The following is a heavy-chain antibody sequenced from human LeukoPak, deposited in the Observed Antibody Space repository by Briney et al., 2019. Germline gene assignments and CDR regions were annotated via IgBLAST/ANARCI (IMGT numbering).Heavy chain of an antibody. CDR2: IYYSRST. D-gene: IGHD3-10*01. J-gene: IGHJ5*02. V-gene: IGHV4-39*07. CDR3: ARDLSYYGSGSYRWFDP. CDR1: GGSISSSSYY. Sequence: SETLSLTCTVSGGSISSSSYYWGWIRQPPGKGLEWIGSIYYSRSTYYNPSLKSRVTISVDTSKNQFSLKLSSVTAADTAVYYCARDLSYYGSGSYRWFDPWGQGTLVTVSS.